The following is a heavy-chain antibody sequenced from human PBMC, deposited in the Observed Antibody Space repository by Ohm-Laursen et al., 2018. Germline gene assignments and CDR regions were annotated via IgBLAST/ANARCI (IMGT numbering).Heavy chain of an antibody. V-gene: IGHV4-59*10. D-gene: IGHD3-10*01. Sequence: SDTLSLTCAVYGGSFSGYYWSWIRQPAGKGLEWIGRIYTSGSTNYNPSLKSRVTMSVDTSKNQFSLKLSSVTAADTAVYYCARPRGGSGNYYLYYFDYWGQGTLVTVSS. CDR2: IYTSGST. CDR1: GGSFSGYY. CDR3: ARPRGGSGNYYLYYFDY. J-gene: IGHJ4*02.